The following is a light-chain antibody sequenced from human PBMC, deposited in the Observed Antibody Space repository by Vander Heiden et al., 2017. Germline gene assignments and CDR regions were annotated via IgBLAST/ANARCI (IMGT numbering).Light chain of an antibody. CDR2: GNS. J-gene: IGLJ3*02. CDR3: QSYDSSLSGWV. V-gene: IGLV1-40*01. CDR1: SSNIGAGYD. Sequence: QSVLTQPPSVSGAPGQLVTISCTGSSSNIGAGYDVHWYQQLPGTAPKLLSYGNSNRPSGVPDRFSGSKSGTSASLAITGLQAEDEADYYCQSYDSSLSGWVFGGGTKLTVL.